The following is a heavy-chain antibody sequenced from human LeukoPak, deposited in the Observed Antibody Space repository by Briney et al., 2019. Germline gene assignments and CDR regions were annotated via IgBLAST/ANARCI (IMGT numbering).Heavy chain of an antibody. CDR2: ISSGGNT. V-gene: IGHV3-53*01. Sequence: GGSLRLSCAASGFIVSSNYMSWVRQAPGKGLEWVSVISSGGNTYYADSVKGRFTISRDISKNTLYLQMNSLRAEDTAVYYCAREVRGYYFDYWGQGTLVTVSS. J-gene: IGHJ4*02. CDR3: AREVRGYYFDY. CDR1: GFIVSSNY. D-gene: IGHD3-22*01.